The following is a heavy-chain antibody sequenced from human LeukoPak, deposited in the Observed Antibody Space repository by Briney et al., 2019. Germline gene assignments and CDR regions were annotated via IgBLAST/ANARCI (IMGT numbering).Heavy chain of an antibody. CDR3: ATDLGSSSWYNWFDP. D-gene: IGHD6-13*01. CDR2: FDPEDGET. V-gene: IGHV1-24*01. CDR1: GYTFTSYD. J-gene: IGHJ5*02. Sequence: GASVKVSCKASGYTFTSYDINWVRQATGQGLEWMGGFDPEDGETIYAQKFQGRVTMTEDTSTDTAYMELSSLRSEDTAVYYCATDLGSSSWYNWFDPWGQGTLVTVSS.